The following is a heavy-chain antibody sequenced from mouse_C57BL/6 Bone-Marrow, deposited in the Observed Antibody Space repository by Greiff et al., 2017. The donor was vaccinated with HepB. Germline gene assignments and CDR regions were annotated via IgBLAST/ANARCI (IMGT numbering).Heavy chain of an antibody. CDR1: GYTFTSYW. V-gene: IGHV1-50*01. J-gene: IGHJ2*01. Sequence: QVQLQQPGAELVKPGASVKLSCKASGYTFTSYWMQWVKQRPGQGLEWIGEIDPSDSYTNYNQKLKGKATLTVDTSSSTAYMQLSSLTSEDSAVYYCARNYDYDGDFDYWGQGTTLTVSS. CDR3: ARNYDYDGDFDY. CDR2: IDPSDSYT. D-gene: IGHD2-4*01.